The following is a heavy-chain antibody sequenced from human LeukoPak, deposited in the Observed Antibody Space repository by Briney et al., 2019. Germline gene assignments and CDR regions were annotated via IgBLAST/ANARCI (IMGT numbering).Heavy chain of an antibody. D-gene: IGHD6-13*01. CDR3: AIQRGRAAAGVDY. CDR2: IYSGGST. CDR1: GFTVSSHY. Sequence: PGGSLRLSCAASGFTVSSHYMSWVRQAPGKGLEWVSVIYSGGSTYFADFVKDRFTISRDNSKNTLYLQMNSLRAEDTAVYYCAIQRGRAAAGVDYWGQGTLVTVSS. V-gene: IGHV3-66*01. J-gene: IGHJ4*02.